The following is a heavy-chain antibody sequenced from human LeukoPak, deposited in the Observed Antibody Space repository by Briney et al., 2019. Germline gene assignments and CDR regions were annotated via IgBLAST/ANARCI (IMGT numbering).Heavy chain of an antibody. CDR3: TRDGLDHYYYYFIDV. CDR2: ISASTTYI. J-gene: IGHJ6*03. V-gene: IGHV3-21*01. D-gene: IGHD3/OR15-3a*01. Sequence: PGGSLRLSCAASGFSISNYIMNWVRQAPGKGLEWVSSISASTTYIYYADSVKGRFTISRDNAKSALYLEMNSLRAEDTAMYYCTRDGLDHYYYYFIDVWGKGTTVTVSS. CDR1: GFSISNYI.